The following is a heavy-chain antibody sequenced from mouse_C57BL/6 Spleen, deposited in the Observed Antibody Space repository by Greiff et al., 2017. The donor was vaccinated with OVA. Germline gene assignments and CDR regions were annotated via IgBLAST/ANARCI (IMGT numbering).Heavy chain of an antibody. Sequence: VKLQESGAELVRPGASVTLSCKASGYTFTDYEMHWVKQTPVHGLEWIGAIDPETGGTAYNQKFKGKAILTADKSSRTAYMELRSLTSEDSAVYYCTYFDYWGQGTTLTVSS. CDR3: TYFDY. CDR2: IDPETGGT. V-gene: IGHV1-15*01. CDR1: GYTFTDYE. J-gene: IGHJ2*01.